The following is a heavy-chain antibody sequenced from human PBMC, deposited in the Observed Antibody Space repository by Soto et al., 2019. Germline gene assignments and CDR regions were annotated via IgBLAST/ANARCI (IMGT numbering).Heavy chain of an antibody. J-gene: IGHJ6*02. D-gene: IGHD2-2*01. CDR1: GYTFTGYY. CDR3: ARGTCSSSSCYWFRYYYGMDI. Sequence: ASVKVSCKASGYTFTGYYMHWVRQAPGQGLEWMGWINPNSGGTNYAQKFQGWVTMTRDTSISTAYMGLSRLRSDDTAVYYCARGTCSSSSCYWFRYYYGMDIWGQGTTVTVSS. V-gene: IGHV1-2*04. CDR2: INPNSGGT.